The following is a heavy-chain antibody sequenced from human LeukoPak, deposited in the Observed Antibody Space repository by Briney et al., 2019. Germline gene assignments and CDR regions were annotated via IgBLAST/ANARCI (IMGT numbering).Heavy chain of an antibody. CDR3: ARDRLKIAVVPAAGFDP. CDR2: IYYSGST. V-gene: IGHV4-39*07. CDR1: GGSISSSSYY. Sequence: PSETLSLTCTVSGGSISSSSYYWGWIRQPPGKGLEWIGSIYYSGSTYYNPSLKSRVTISVDTSKNQFSLKLSSVTAADTAMYYCARDRLKIAVVPAAGFDPWGQGTLVTVSS. J-gene: IGHJ5*02. D-gene: IGHD2-2*01.